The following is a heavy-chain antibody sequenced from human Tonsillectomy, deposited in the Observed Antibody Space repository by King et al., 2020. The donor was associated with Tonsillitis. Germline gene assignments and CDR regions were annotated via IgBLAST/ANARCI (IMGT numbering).Heavy chain of an antibody. J-gene: IGHJ4*02. CDR3: ATGWRGQLWSGGLDY. CDR1: GFTFSSYA. D-gene: IGHD5-18*01. Sequence: QLVQSGGGVVQPGRSLRLSCAASGFTFSSYAMHWVRQAPGKGLEWVAVISYDGSSKYYADSVKGRFTISRDNSKNTLYLQMNSLRAEDTAVYYCATGWRGQLWSGGLDYWGQGTLVTVSS. CDR2: ISYDGSSK. V-gene: IGHV3-30*04.